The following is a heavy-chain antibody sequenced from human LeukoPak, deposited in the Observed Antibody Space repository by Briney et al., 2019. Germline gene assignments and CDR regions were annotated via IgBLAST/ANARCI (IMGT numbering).Heavy chain of an antibody. CDR2: ISAYNGNT. D-gene: IGHD6-6*01. CDR1: GYTFTSYG. V-gene: IGHV1-18*01. J-gene: IGHJ6*02. CDR3: AVSQYSSSFRSYYYGMDV. Sequence: ASVKVSCKASGYTFTSYGISWVRQAPGQGLEWMGWISAYNGNTNYAQKLQGRVTMTTDTSTSTAYMELRSLRSDDTAVYYCAVSQYSSSFRSYYYGMDVWGQGTTVTVSS.